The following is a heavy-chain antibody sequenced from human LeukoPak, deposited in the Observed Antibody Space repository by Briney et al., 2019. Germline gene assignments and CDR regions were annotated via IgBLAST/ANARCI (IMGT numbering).Heavy chain of an antibody. V-gene: IGHV3-7*03. CDR3: ARSIPYGTTWYGRSDY. CDR1: GFTFSSYS. D-gene: IGHD6-13*01. Sequence: GGSLRLSCAASGFTFSSYSIQWVRQAPGKGLEWVANIKPDGTTKFYVDSVKGRFTISRDNALNSLYLQMNSLRAEDTAIYYCARSIPYGTTWYGRSDYWGQGTLVTVSS. J-gene: IGHJ4*02. CDR2: IKPDGTTK.